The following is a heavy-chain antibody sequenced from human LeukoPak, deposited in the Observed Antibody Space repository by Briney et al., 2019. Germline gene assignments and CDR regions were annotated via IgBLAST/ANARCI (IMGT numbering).Heavy chain of an antibody. V-gene: IGHV3-23*01. CDR3: AKEIGDWNYVRYFDY. D-gene: IGHD1-7*01. CDR2: ISGSGGST. J-gene: IGHJ4*02. CDR1: GFTFSSYA. Sequence: PGGSLRLSCAASGFTFSSYAMSWVRQAPGKGLEWVSAISGSGGSTYYADSVKGRFTISRDTSKNTLYLQMNSLRAEDTAVYYCAKEIGDWNYVRYFDYWGQGTLVTVSA.